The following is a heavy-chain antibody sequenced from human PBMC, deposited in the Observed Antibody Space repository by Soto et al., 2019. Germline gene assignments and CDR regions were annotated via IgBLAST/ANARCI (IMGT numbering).Heavy chain of an antibody. CDR2: ISAYNGNT. CDR1: GGTFSSYA. Sequence: QVQLVQSGAEVKKPGSSVKVSCKASGGTFSSYAISWVRQAPGQGLEWMGWISAYNGNTNYAQKLQGRVTMTTDTSTSTAYMELRSLRSDDTAVYYCARGGSGSFYYYYYGMDVWGQGTTVTVSS. J-gene: IGHJ6*02. V-gene: IGHV1-18*01. D-gene: IGHD1-26*01. CDR3: ARGGSGSFYYYYYGMDV.